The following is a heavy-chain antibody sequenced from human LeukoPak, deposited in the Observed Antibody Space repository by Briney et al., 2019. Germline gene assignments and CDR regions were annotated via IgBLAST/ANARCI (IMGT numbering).Heavy chain of an antibody. CDR2: ISTYNGDT. Sequence: ASVKVSCKASGYTFASYGINWVRQAPGQGLEWMGWISTYNGDTNYARKLHDRVTMTTDTSTSTAYMELRSLRSDDTAVYYCARVGSGYDDAFDIWGQGTMVTVSS. CDR1: GYTFASYG. D-gene: IGHD5-12*01. V-gene: IGHV1-18*01. CDR3: ARVGSGYDDAFDI. J-gene: IGHJ3*02.